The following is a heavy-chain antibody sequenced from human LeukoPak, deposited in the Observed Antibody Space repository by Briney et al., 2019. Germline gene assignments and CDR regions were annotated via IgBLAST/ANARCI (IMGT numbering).Heavy chain of an antibody. CDR2: ISSSSSYI. J-gene: IGHJ4*02. CDR1: GFTFSSYS. V-gene: IGHV3-21*01. Sequence: GGSLRLSCAASGFTFSSYSMTWVRQAPGKVLEWVSSISSSSSYIYYADSLKGRFTISRDNAKNSLYLQMNSLRTEDTAVYYCARDNYGDGFDYWGQGTLVTVSS. D-gene: IGHD4-17*01. CDR3: ARDNYGDGFDY.